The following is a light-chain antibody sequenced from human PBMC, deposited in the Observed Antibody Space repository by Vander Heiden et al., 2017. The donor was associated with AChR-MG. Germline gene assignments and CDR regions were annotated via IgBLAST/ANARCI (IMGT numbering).Light chain of an antibody. Sequence: QPVLTQPPSVSGAPWPRVTISCTGTRSNIGAGSDAHRYQHLPGTAPKVLIYDNNNRPSGVPDRFSGSKAGTSASLAITGHEAEDEADYYCQSYDINLSGVFGGGTKVTVL. J-gene: IGLJ3*02. CDR1: RSNIGAGSD. V-gene: IGLV1-40*01. CDR2: DNN. CDR3: QSYDINLSGV.